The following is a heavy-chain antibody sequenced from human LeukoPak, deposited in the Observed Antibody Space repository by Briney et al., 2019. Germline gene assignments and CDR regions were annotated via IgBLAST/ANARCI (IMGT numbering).Heavy chain of an antibody. Sequence: SETLSLTCTVSGGSISSYYWSWIRQPPGKGLEWIGYIYYSGSTNYNPSLKSRVTISVDTSKNQFSLKLSSMTAADTAVYYCARHVWGSDYWGQGTLVTVSS. CDR3: ARHVWGSDY. D-gene: IGHD3-16*01. J-gene: IGHJ4*02. CDR1: GGSISSYY. CDR2: IYYSGST. V-gene: IGHV4-59*08.